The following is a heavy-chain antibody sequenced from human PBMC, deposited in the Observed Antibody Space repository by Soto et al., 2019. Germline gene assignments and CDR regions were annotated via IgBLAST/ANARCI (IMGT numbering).Heavy chain of an antibody. CDR2: IIPIFGTA. CDR3: ARVKLERRPGAFDI. CDR1: GGTFSSYA. J-gene: IGHJ3*02. V-gene: IGHV1-69*13. D-gene: IGHD1-1*01. Sequence: ASVKVSCKASGGTFSSYAISWVRQAPGQGLEWMGGIIPIFGTANYAQKFQGRVTITADESTSTAYMELSSLRSEDTAVYCCARVKLERRPGAFDIWGQGTMVTVSS.